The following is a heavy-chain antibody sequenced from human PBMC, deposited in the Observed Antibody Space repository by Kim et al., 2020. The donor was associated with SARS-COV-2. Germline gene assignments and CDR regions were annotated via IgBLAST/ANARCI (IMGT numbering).Heavy chain of an antibody. CDR3: ARAYSGIYTGAFDI. J-gene: IGHJ3*02. CDR1: GFTFSTYA. V-gene: IGHV3-30-3*01. D-gene: IGHD1-26*01. Sequence: GGSLRLSCAASGFTFSTYAMHWVRQAPGKGLEWVTVISYDGSNKYYADSVKGRFTISRDNSKNTLYLQMNSLRAEDTAVYYCARAYSGIYTGAFDIWGQGTMVTVSS. CDR2: ISYDGSNK.